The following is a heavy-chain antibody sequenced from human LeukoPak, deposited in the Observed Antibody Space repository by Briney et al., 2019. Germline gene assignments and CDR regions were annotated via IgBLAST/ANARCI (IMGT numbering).Heavy chain of an antibody. CDR2: ISAYNGNT. CDR3: ARYCTNGVCSTGDFDY. J-gene: IGHJ4*02. D-gene: IGHD2-8*01. CDR1: GYTFTSYG. V-gene: IGHV1-18*01. Sequence: ASVKVSCKASGYTFTSYGISWVRQAPGQGLEWMGWISAYNGNTNYAQKLQGRVTMTTDTSTSTAYMELRSLRSDDTAVYYCARYCTNGVCSTGDFDYWGQGTLVTVSS.